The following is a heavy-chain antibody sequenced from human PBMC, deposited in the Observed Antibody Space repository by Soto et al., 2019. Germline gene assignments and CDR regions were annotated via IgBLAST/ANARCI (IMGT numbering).Heavy chain of an antibody. D-gene: IGHD6-19*01. Sequence: QEQLVQSGAEVRKPGASVKVSCKASGYTFSNFDINWVRQGTGQGLEWVGWMNPDSGDTDYSPRFQGRVSMTRDMSISTAYMDLSSLGPEDTAVYYCTRALAVRDTFDLWGHGKMVAVSS. CDR2: MNPDSGDT. CDR1: GYTFSNFD. V-gene: IGHV1-8*02. J-gene: IGHJ3*01. CDR3: TRALAVRDTFDL.